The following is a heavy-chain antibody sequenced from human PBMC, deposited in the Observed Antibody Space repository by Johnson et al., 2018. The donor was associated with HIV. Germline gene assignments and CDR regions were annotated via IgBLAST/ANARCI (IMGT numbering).Heavy chain of an antibody. CDR2: INNDGGST. V-gene: IGHV3-74*03. J-gene: IGHJ3*01. CDR1: GFTFSSYW. D-gene: IGHD2-2*01. CDR3: ARVRIGYSSSGDAFDL. Sequence: MMLVESGGGLVQPGGSLRLSCVGSGFTFSSYWMHWVRQAPGKGLVWVSRINNDGGSTTYADSVKGRFTISRDHAKNTLYLQMNSLRAEDTAVYSCARVRIGYSSSGDAFDLWGQGTVVTVAS.